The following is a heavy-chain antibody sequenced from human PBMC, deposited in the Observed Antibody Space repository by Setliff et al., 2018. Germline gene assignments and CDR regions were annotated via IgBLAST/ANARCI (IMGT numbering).Heavy chain of an antibody. CDR2: IIPIFGTP. V-gene: IGHV1-69*05. CDR3: ARGDFYYYFYMDV. Sequence: ASVKVSCKASGGTFRSYIISWVRQAPGQGLEWMGGIIPIFGTPNYAQKFQGRVTITTDKSTSTAYMELSSLRSEDTAIYYCARGDFYYYFYMDVWGKGTTVTVS. CDR1: GGTFRSYI. J-gene: IGHJ6*03.